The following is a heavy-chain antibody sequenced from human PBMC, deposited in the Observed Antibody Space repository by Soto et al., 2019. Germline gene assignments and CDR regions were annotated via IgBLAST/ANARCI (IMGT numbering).Heavy chain of an antibody. J-gene: IGHJ4*02. Sequence: PGGSLRLSCAASGFTFSSYGMHWVRQAPGKGLEWVAVISYDGSNKYYADSVKGRFTISRDNSKNTLYLQMNSLRAEDTAVYYCAKDGAVAGNLFFDYWGQGTLVTVSS. D-gene: IGHD6-19*01. CDR3: AKDGAVAGNLFFDY. CDR2: ISYDGSNK. V-gene: IGHV3-30*18. CDR1: GFTFSSYG.